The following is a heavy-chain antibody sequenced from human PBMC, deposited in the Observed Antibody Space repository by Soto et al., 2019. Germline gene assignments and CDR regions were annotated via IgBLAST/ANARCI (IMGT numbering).Heavy chain of an antibody. CDR2: ISSSSSYT. Sequence: LRLSCAASGFTFSDYYMSWIRQAPGKGLEWVSYISSSSSYTNYADSVKGRFTISRDNAKNSLYLQMNSLRAEDTAVYYCAREGVYYDSSGFLSRGAFDIWGQGTMVTVSS. J-gene: IGHJ3*02. CDR3: AREGVYYDSSGFLSRGAFDI. V-gene: IGHV3-11*06. CDR1: GFTFSDYY. D-gene: IGHD3-22*01.